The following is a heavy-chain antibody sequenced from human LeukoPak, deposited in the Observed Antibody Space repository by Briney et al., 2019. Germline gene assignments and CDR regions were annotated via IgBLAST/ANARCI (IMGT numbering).Heavy chain of an antibody. CDR3: ARRGGSSSRRSPIDY. CDR1: GFTFSSSA. D-gene: IGHD6-6*01. J-gene: IGHJ4*02. CDR2: IKQDGSQR. V-gene: IGHV3-7*01. Sequence: PGGSLRLSCAASGFTFSSSAMNWVRQAPGKGPEWVANIKQDGSQRYYVDSVRGRFTISRDNAKNSLFLQMNGLRAEDTAVYYCARRGGSSSRRSPIDYWGQGTLVTVSS.